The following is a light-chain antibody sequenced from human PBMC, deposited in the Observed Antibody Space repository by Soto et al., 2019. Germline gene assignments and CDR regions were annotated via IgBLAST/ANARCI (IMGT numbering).Light chain of an antibody. V-gene: IGKV3-20*01. CDR1: QTASSSH. Sequence: EIVLTQSPGALSLSPGERATLSCRASQTASSSHLAWYQQKPGQAPRLLIYDASSRATGISDRFSGSGSGTDFTLTISRLEPEDFAVYYCQQYGRSPYTFGQGTKVELK. CDR2: DAS. CDR3: QQYGRSPYT. J-gene: IGKJ2*01.